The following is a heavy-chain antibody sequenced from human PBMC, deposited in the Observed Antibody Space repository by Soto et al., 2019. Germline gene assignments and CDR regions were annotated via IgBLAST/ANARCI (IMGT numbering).Heavy chain of an antibody. V-gene: IGHV3-30*19. CDR3: ERWGTTGGFDL. CDR2: TSYDGNNK. J-gene: IGHJ4*02. Sequence: QVQLVESGGGVVQPGTSLRLSCAASGFRFKSFVMHWVRQAPGKGLEWVAFTSYDGNNKDYGDSVKGRFTVSRDNSQNTLHLQMDFLRTEDAALYYCERWGTTGGFDLWGQGTLVSVSS. D-gene: IGHD3-16*01. CDR1: GFRFKSFV.